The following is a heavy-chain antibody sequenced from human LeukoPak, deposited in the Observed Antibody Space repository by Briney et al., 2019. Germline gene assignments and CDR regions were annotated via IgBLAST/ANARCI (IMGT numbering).Heavy chain of an antibody. CDR1: GFTFSSYW. Sequence: GGSLSLSCAAPGFTFSSYWMSWVRQAPGKGLEWLANIKQDGSEKYYVDSVKGRFTISRDNAKSSLYLQMNSLRVEDTAVYYCARDDYVWGSYRNWGQGTLVTVSS. CDR2: IKQDGSEK. D-gene: IGHD3-16*02. J-gene: IGHJ4*02. V-gene: IGHV3-7*01. CDR3: ARDDYVWGSYRN.